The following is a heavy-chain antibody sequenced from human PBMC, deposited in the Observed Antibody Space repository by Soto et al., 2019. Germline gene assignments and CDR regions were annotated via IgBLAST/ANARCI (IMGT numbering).Heavy chain of an antibody. CDR1: GFTFSGSA. Sequence: EVQLVESGGGLVQPGGSLKLSCAASGFTFSGSAMHWVRQASGKGLEWVGRIRSKANKYATAYAASVKGRFTISRDDSNNMAYLQMNSLKTEDTAVYYCTRLAGAGTDSWGQGTLVTVAS. CDR3: TRLAGAGTDS. J-gene: IGHJ4*02. CDR2: IRSKANKYAT. V-gene: IGHV3-73*02.